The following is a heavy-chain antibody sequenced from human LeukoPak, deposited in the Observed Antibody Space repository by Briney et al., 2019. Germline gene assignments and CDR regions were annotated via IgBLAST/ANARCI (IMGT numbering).Heavy chain of an antibody. CDR1: GGSISSYY. D-gene: IGHD3-22*01. J-gene: IGHJ4*02. CDR2: IYYSGST. Sequence: SETLSLTCTVSGGSISSYYWSWIRQPPGKGLEWIGYIYYSGSTNYNPSLKSRVTISVDTSKNQFSLKLSSVTAADTAVYYCARDVVYYDSSGYYSYYFDYWGQGTLVTVSS. CDR3: ARDVVYYDSSGYYSYYFDY. V-gene: IGHV4-59*12.